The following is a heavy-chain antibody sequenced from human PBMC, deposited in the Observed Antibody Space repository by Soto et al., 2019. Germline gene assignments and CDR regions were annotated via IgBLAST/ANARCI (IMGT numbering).Heavy chain of an antibody. Sequence: GGSLRLSCAASGFTFSSYWMHWVRQAPGKGLVWVSRINSDGSSTSYADSVKGRFTISRDNAKNTLYLQMNSLRAEDTAVYYCARGMAARLIYYYYYMDVWGKGTTVTVSS. J-gene: IGHJ6*03. CDR3: ARGMAARLIYYYYYMDV. D-gene: IGHD6-25*01. CDR1: GFTFSSYW. V-gene: IGHV3-74*01. CDR2: INSDGSST.